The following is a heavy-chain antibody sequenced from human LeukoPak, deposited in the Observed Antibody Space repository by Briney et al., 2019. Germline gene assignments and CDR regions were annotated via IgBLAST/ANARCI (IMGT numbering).Heavy chain of an antibody. D-gene: IGHD3-16*02. CDR2: INPSGGST. J-gene: IGHJ4*02. CDR3: ARDIPYEVTFGGVTVMGSFVLDY. Sequence: GAPVKVSCKASGHSFTSYYMHWVRQAPGQGLEWMGIINPSGGSTSYAQKFQGRVTLTRDTSTTTVYMELSSLRSEDTAVYYCARDIPYEVTFGGVTVMGSFVLDYWGQGTLVTVSS. V-gene: IGHV1-46*01. CDR1: GHSFTSYY.